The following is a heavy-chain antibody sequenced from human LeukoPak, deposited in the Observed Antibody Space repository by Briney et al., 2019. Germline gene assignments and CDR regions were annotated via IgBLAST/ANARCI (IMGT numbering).Heavy chain of an antibody. CDR2: ISAYNGNT. CDR3: ARDCYYDSSGYYFYYYGMDV. CDR1: GYTFTSYG. V-gene: IGHV1-18*01. Sequence: ASVEVSCKASGYTFTSYGISWVRQAPGQGLEWMGWISAYNGNTNYAQKLQGRVTMTTDTSTSTAYMELRSLRSDDTAVYYCARDCYYDSSGYYFYYYGMDVWGQGTTVTVSS. D-gene: IGHD3-22*01. J-gene: IGHJ6*02.